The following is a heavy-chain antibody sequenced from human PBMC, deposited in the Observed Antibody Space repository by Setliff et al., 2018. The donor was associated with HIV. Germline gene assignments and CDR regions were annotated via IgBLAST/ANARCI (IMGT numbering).Heavy chain of an antibody. CDR3: ARHYNVNYYVRKDFDY. CDR1: GGSISSSY. D-gene: IGHD1-26*01. Sequence: SETLSLTCTVSGGSISSSYWTWTRQPPGKGLEWIGSIYYSGSTYYNPSLKSRLTISVDTSRNQFSLKLSSLTAADTAVYYCARHYNVNYYVRKDFDYWGQGILVTVSS. CDR2: IYYSGST. J-gene: IGHJ4*02. V-gene: IGHV4-39*01.